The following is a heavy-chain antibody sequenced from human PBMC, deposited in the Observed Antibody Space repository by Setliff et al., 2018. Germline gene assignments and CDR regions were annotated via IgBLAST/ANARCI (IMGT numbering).Heavy chain of an antibody. CDR3: ARGKIRITMIVVPTGGAFDI. CDR1: GGSISGRLYY. J-gene: IGHJ3*02. CDR2: IYYSGST. Sequence: SETLSLTCTVSGGSISGRLYYRGWIRQPPGKGLEWIGTIYYSGSTNYNPSLKSRVTISVDTSKNQFSLKLSSVTAADTAVYYCARGKIRITMIVVPTGGAFDIWGQGTMVTVSS. V-gene: IGHV4-39*07. D-gene: IGHD3-22*01.